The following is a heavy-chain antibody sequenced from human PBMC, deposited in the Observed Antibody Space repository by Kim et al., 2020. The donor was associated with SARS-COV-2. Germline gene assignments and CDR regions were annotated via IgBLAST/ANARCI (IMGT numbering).Heavy chain of an antibody. CDR3: AKDRGQKTDSFDY. V-gene: IGHV3-30*18. CDR2: ISYDGSNK. CDR1: GFTFSSYG. D-gene: IGHD1-26*01. Sequence: GGSLRLSCAASGFTFSSYGMHWVRQAPGKGLEWVAVISYDGSNKYYVDSVKGRFTISRDNSKNTLYLQMNSLRAEDTAVYYCAKDRGQKTDSFDYWGQGTLVTVSS. J-gene: IGHJ4*02.